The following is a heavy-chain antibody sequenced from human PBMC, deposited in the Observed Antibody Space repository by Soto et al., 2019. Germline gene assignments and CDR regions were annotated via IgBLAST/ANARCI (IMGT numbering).Heavy chain of an antibody. CDR1: GFPFTTYA. D-gene: IGHD1-26*01. V-gene: IGHV3-23*01. J-gene: IGHJ4*02. CDR3: AKAPVGSSRVYGGSYFDY. Sequence: EVQLLESGGGLVQPGGSLRLSWAALGFPFTTYAMSWVRRAPGRGLEWASAISGSGGSTYYADSVKGRLTISRDNSKNTLYLQMNSLRAEDTAVYYCAKAPVGSSRVYGGSYFDYWGQGTLVTVSS. CDR2: ISGSGGST.